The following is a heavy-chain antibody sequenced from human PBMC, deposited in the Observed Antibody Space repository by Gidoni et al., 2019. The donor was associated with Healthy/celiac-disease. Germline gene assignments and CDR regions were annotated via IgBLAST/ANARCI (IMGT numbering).Heavy chain of an antibody. CDR3: ARGPTYYYDSSGYYPSFDY. CDR1: GGPFSGYY. V-gene: IGHV4-34*01. J-gene: IGHJ4*02. Sequence: QVQLQQCGAGLLKPSETLSPTCAVYGGPFSGYYWSWIRQPPGKGLEWIGESNHSGSTNYNPSLKSRVTISVDTSKNQFSLKLSSVTAADTAVYYCARGPTYYYDSSGYYPSFDYWGQGTLVTVSS. CDR2: SNHSGST. D-gene: IGHD3-22*01.